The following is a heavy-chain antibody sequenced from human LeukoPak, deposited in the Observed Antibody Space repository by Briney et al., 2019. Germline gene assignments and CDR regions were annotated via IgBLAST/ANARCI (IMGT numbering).Heavy chain of an antibody. J-gene: IGHJ6*02. CDR1: GYKFTNSW. CDR3: ARLWYDILTGRYYYSEIDV. D-gene: IGHD3-9*01. V-gene: IGHV5-51*01. CDR2: IYPGDSDI. Sequence: GESLKISCKGSGYKFTNSWIGWVRQMPGKGPEWMGVIYPGDSDIRYSPTFQCHVTISADTSINTAYLQWGSLKASDTAMYYCARLWYDILTGRYYYSEIDVWGQGTTVTVYS.